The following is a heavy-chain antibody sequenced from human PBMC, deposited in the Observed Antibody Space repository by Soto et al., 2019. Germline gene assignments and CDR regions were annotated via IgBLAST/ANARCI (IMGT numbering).Heavy chain of an antibody. CDR2: INHSGST. Sequence: SETLSLTCAVYGGSFSGYYWSWIRQPPGKGLEWIGEINHSGSTNYNPPLKSRVTISVDTSKNQFSLKLSSVTAAATAVYYCARELDDYVWGSYRYLDAFDIWGQGTMVTVSS. V-gene: IGHV4-34*01. J-gene: IGHJ3*02. CDR3: ARELDDYVWGSYRYLDAFDI. CDR1: GGSFSGYY. D-gene: IGHD3-16*02.